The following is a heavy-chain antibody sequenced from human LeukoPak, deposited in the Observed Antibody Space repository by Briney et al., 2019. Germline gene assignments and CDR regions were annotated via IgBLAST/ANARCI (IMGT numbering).Heavy chain of an antibody. CDR2: IIPIFGTA. V-gene: IGHV1-69*05. CDR3: ARARRDRAGNFDL. CDR1: GGTFSSYA. D-gene: IGHD6-13*01. J-gene: IGHJ2*01. Sequence: SVKVSCKASGGTFSSYAISWVRQAPGQGLEWMGRIIPIFGTANYAQKSQGRVTITTDESTSTAYMELSSLRSEDTAVYYCARARRDRAGNFDLWGRGTLVTVSS.